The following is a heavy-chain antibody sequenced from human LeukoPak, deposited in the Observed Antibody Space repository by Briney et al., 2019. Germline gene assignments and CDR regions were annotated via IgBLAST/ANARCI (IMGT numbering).Heavy chain of an antibody. D-gene: IGHD3-22*01. CDR2: IIHSGST. V-gene: IGHV4-34*12. CDR3: ARAFVYDSSGYYPKYFDC. Sequence: SETLSLTCAVYGGSFDAYYWTWIRQPPGKGPEWIGEIIHSGSTNYNSSLKSRVTISADTSKDLFSLRLTSVTAADTAVYYCARAFVYDSSGYYPKYFDCWGQGALVTVSS. CDR1: GGSFDAYY. J-gene: IGHJ4*02.